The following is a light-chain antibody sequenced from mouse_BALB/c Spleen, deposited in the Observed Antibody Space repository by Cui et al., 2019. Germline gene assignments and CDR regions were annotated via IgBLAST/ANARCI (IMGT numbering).Light chain of an antibody. J-gene: IGKJ1*01. CDR2: SGS. CDR1: KSISKY. CDR3: QQHNEYPWT. V-gene: IGKV16-104*01. Sequence: DVQITQSPSYLAASPGETITINCRASKSISKYLAWYQEKPGKTNKLLIYSGSTLQSGIPSRFSDSGSGTDFTLTISSLEPEDFAMYYCQQHNEYPWTFGGGTKLEIK.